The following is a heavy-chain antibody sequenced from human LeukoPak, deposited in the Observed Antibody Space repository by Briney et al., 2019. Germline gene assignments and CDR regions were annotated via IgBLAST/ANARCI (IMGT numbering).Heavy chain of an antibody. CDR2: IRYDGSNK. D-gene: IGHD3-9*01. CDR1: GFTFSSYG. Sequence: GGSLRLSCAASGFTFSSYGMHWVRQAPGKGLEWVAFIRYDGSNKYYADSVKGRFTISRDNPKNTLYLQMNSLRAEDTAVYYCAKDHDILTGYYVDEYNWFDPWGQGTLVTVSS. CDR3: AKDHDILTGYYVDEYNWFDP. V-gene: IGHV3-30*02. J-gene: IGHJ5*02.